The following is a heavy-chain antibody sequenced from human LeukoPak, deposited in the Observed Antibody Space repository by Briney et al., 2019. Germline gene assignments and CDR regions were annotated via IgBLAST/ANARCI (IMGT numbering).Heavy chain of an antibody. Sequence: GESLKIPFKGSGYSFTSYWIGWVRQMPGKGLEWMGIIYPGDSDTRYSPSFQGQVTISADKSISTAYLQWSSLKASDTAMYYCARVGQVDIVATNHLWIGYFDYWGQGTLVTVSS. CDR2: IYPGDSDT. D-gene: IGHD5-12*01. V-gene: IGHV5-51*01. CDR1: GYSFTSYW. CDR3: ARVGQVDIVATNHLWIGYFDY. J-gene: IGHJ4*02.